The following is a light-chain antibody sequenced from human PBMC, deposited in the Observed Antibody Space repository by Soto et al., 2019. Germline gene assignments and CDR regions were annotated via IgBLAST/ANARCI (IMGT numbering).Light chain of an antibody. CDR3: SSFAGYNTYLV. J-gene: IGLJ3*02. CDR2: EVT. Sequence: QSALTQPASVSGSPGQSIPVSCTGTSSDIGGHNYVSWSQQHPGKVPKLIIYEVTKRPSGVPDRFSASKSGNTASLTVSGLQTEDEADYYCSSFAGYNTYLVFGGGTKVTVL. V-gene: IGLV2-8*01. CDR1: SSDIGGHNY.